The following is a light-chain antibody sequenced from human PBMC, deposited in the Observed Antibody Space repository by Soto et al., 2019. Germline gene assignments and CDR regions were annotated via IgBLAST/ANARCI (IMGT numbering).Light chain of an antibody. CDR1: QSVSSSY. Sequence: EIVLTQSPGTLSLSPGERATLSCRASQSVSSSYLAWYQQKPGQAPRLLIYGASSRATGIPDRFSGSGSGTDFTLTFSRLEPEDFAVYYCQQYGSSSWTFGQGTKVEIE. V-gene: IGKV3-20*01. CDR2: GAS. CDR3: QQYGSSSWT. J-gene: IGKJ1*01.